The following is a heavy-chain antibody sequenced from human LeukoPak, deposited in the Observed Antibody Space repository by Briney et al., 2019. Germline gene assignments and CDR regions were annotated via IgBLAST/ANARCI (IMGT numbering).Heavy chain of an antibody. D-gene: IGHD3-10*01. CDR2: IFPGNSHT. J-gene: IGHJ4*02. Sequence: GESLTISCKGSGYSFTNYWIAWVGQMPAQGMEWMGIIFPGNSHTRYSPSFQSHVTTSADKSLSTASPRRYSLRASQTALYYRARRHRRGAYPYGVDYWGQGTPVTVSS. V-gene: IGHV5-51*01. CDR3: ARRHRRGAYPYGVDY. CDR1: GYSFTNYW.